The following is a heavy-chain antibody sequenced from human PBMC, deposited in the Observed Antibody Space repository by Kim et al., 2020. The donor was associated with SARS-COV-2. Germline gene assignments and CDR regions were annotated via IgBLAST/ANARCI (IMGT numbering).Heavy chain of an antibody. J-gene: IGHJ6*02. D-gene: IGHD6-6*01. Sequence: GGSLRLSCAASGFTFSSYGMHWVRQAPGKGLEWVAVIWYDGSNKYYADSVKGRFTISRDNSKNTLYLQMNSLRAEDTAVYYCAGDRLDIAARLSPYYGMDVWGQGTTVTVSS. CDR2: IWYDGSNK. V-gene: IGHV3-33*01. CDR1: GFTFSSYG. CDR3: AGDRLDIAARLSPYYGMDV.